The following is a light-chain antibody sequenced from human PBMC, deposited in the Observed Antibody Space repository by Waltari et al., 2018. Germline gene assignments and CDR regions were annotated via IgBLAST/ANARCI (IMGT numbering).Light chain of an antibody. CDR3: HQRGVWPPT. J-gene: IGKJ2*01. Sequence: EIVLTQSPATMSLSPGEGATLSCRASENVYNYLAWYQQRPGQAPRLLIYDVSNGATGIPARFSGSGSGTDFTLSISSLEPEYFAVYYCHQRGVWPPTFGQGTKLQVK. CDR2: DVS. V-gene: IGKV3-11*01. CDR1: ENVYNY.